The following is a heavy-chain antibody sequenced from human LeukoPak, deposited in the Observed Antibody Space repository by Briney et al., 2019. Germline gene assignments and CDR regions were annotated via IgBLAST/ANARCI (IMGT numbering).Heavy chain of an antibody. CDR2: VYYSGST. V-gene: IGHV4-59*01. Sequence: SETLSLTCTVSGGSISSYYWSWIRQPPGKGLEWLGYVYYSGSTNYNPSLQSRVTMPVDTSKKQFSLMLISVPAADAAVYYCARDKPSGWGSAGFDYWGQGTLVTVSS. J-gene: IGHJ4*02. D-gene: IGHD3-16*01. CDR3: ARDKPSGWGSAGFDY. CDR1: GGSISSYY.